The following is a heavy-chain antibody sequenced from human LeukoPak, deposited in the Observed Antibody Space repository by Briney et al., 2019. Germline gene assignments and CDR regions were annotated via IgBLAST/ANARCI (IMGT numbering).Heavy chain of an antibody. CDR2: INPSGGST. CDR1: GYTFTSYY. D-gene: IGHD3-22*01. V-gene: IGHV1-46*01. CDR3: ARTGGSSGHTFDY. J-gene: IGHJ4*01. Sequence: ASVKVSCNASGYTFTSYYMHWVRHAPGQGLEWMGIINPSGGSTSYTQTFQGRVTMTRDTSTSTVYMELSSLRSEDTAVYYCARTGGSSGHTFDYWGDGTLGTVSS.